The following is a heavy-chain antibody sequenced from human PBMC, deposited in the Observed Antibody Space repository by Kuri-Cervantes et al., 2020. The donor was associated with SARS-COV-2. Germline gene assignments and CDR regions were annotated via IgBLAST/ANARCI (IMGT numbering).Heavy chain of an antibody. Sequence: GGSLRLSCAASGFTFDDYAMHWVRQAPGKGLEWVAVISYDGSNKYYADSVKGRFTISRDNSKNTLYLQMNSLRAEDTAVNYCARDQLARNYYYYMDVWGKGTTVTVSS. CDR1: GFTFDDYA. CDR2: ISYDGSNK. CDR3: ARDQLARNYYYYMDV. J-gene: IGHJ6*03. V-gene: IGHV3-30-3*01. D-gene: IGHD1-1*01.